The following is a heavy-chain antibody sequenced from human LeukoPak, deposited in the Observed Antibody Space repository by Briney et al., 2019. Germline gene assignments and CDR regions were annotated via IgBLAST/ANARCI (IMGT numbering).Heavy chain of an antibody. CDR3: AKNAPYYYDSSRYYWGYFGY. V-gene: IGHV3-23*01. CDR1: GFTFSSYA. CDR2: ISGSGGST. J-gene: IGHJ4*02. Sequence: PGGSLRLSCAASGFTFSSYAMSWVRQAPGKGLEWVSAISGSGGSTNYADSVKGRFTISRDNSKNTLYLQMNSLRAEDTAVYYCAKNAPYYYDSSRYYWGYFGYWGQGTLVTVSS. D-gene: IGHD3-22*01.